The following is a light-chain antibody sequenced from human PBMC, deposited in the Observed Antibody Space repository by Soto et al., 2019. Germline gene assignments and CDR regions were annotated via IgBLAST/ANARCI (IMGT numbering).Light chain of an antibody. CDR1: ASNIGSNY. Sequence: QSVLTQPPSASGAPGQRVTISCSGSASNIGSNYVYWYQQLPGTAPKLLIYRNNQRPSAVPDRFSGSKSGTSASLAISGLRSEDEADYYCAAWDDSLSGPVFGGGTKLTV. CDR2: RNN. J-gene: IGLJ2*01. CDR3: AAWDDSLSGPV. V-gene: IGLV1-47*01.